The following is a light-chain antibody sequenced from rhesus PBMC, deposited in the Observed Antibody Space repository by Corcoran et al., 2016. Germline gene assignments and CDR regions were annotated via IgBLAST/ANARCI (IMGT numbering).Light chain of an antibody. V-gene: IGKV1-74*01. CDR1: ENVNNY. Sequence: DIQMTQSPSSLSASVGDRVTITCRTSENVNNYLNWYQQKTGKAPKPLSYKASPLQSGVPSRFSGSGSGTDYTFTISSLQSEDVATYYCQHNYDTPLTFGGGTKVEIK. CDR2: KAS. CDR3: QHNYDTPLT. J-gene: IGKJ4*01.